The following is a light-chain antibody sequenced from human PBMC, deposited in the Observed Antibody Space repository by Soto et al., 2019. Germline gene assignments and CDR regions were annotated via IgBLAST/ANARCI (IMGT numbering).Light chain of an antibody. CDR3: QQYNIWPQT. J-gene: IGKJ1*01. Sequence: VMTQSTATLSVAPGERATLSCMASQNLRSSLAWYQQKPGQAPRLLIYGASTRATGIPARFSGSGSGTEFTLTISSLQSEDFAVYFCQQYNIWPQTFGQGTKVDIK. CDR1: QNLRSS. V-gene: IGKV3-15*01. CDR2: GAS.